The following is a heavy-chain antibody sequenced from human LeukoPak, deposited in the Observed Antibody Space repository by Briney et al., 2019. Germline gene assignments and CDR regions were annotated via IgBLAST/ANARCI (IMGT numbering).Heavy chain of an antibody. V-gene: IGHV3-23*01. Sequence: GGSLRLSCAASGFTFSSYAMGWVRQAPGKGLEWVSTISDSGRNTYYADSVKGRFTISRDNSKNTLYLQMNSLRAEDTAVYYCAALLGGPHPGYWGQGTLVTVSS. D-gene: IGHD7-27*01. CDR1: GFTFSSYA. CDR2: ISDSGRNT. CDR3: AALLGGPHPGY. J-gene: IGHJ4*02.